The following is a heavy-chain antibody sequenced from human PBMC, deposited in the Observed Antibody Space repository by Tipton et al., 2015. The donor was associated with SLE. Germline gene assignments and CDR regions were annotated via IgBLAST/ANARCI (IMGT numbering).Heavy chain of an antibody. CDR2: IYYRGST. CDR1: GGSISSYY. Sequence: TLSLTCTVSGGSISSYYWSWIRQPPGKGLEWIGYIYYRGSTNYNPSLKSRVTISVDTSKNQFSLKLSSVTAADTAVYYCASGGKRRPVLAPAVEVWGHGTLVTVSS. J-gene: IGHJ4*01. CDR3: ASGGKRRPVLAPAVEV. D-gene: IGHD2-15*01. V-gene: IGHV4-59*01.